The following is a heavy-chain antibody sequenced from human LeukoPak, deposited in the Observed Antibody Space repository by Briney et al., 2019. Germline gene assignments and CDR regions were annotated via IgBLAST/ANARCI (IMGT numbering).Heavy chain of an antibody. Sequence: GGSLRLSCAASGFTFSSYSMNWVRQAPGKGLEWVSFISSSSIYIYYADSVKGRFTISRDNSKNSLYLQMNSLRAEDTALYYCAKVFGIAPPDYWGQGTLVTVSS. D-gene: IGHD3-10*01. CDR2: ISSSSIYI. J-gene: IGHJ4*02. CDR1: GFTFSSYS. CDR3: AKVFGIAPPDY. V-gene: IGHV3-21*04.